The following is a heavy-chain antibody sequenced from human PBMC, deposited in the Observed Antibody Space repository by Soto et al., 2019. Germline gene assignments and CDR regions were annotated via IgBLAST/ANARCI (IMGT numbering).Heavy chain of an antibody. CDR1: GGSIXSYY. Sequence: SETLSLTCTFSGGSIXSYYWSLIRQPPGKGLEWIGYIYYSGSTNYNPSLKSRVTISVDTSKNQFSLKLSSVTAADTAVYYCARQGAVAGTRYVDYWGQGTLVTVSS. CDR2: IYYSGST. V-gene: IGHV4-59*08. D-gene: IGHD6-19*01. J-gene: IGHJ4*02. CDR3: ARQGAVAGTRYVDY.